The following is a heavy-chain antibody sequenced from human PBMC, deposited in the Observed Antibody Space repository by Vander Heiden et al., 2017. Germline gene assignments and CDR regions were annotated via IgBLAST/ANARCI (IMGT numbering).Heavy chain of an antibody. Sequence: RNYVITWVRQAPGKGLEWLSALSGSGGSTYYADSVRGRFTISRDNSRNTLYLQINSLRAEDTTIYYCAKSNLGGYVWRSYADAFDMWGQGTMVTVSS. J-gene: IGHJ3*02. CDR3: AKSNLGGYVWRSYADAFDM. CDR1: RNYV. D-gene: IGHD3-16*01. CDR2: LSGSGGST. V-gene: IGHV3-23*01.